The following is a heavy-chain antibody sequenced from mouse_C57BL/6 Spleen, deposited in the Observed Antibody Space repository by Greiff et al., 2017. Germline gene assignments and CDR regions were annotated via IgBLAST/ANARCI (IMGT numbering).Heavy chain of an antibody. J-gene: IGHJ3*01. D-gene: IGHD4-1*01. V-gene: IGHV5-17*01. CDR2: ISSGSSTI. Sequence: EVMLVESGGGLVKPGGSLKLSCAASGFTFSDYGMHWVRQAPEKGLEWVAYISSGSSTIYYADTVKGRFTISRDNAKNTLFLQMTSLRSEDTAMYYCARNTGTWGAWFAYWGQGTLVTVAA. CDR3: ARNTGTWGAWFAY. CDR1: GFTFSDYG.